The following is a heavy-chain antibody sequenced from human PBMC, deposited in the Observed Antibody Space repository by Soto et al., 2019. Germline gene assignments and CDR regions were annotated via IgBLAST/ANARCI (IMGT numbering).Heavy chain of an antibody. J-gene: IGHJ4*02. CDR3: ARKEYDILSGYSGTQYYFYN. D-gene: IGHD3-9*01. CDR1: GGTFSSYA. V-gene: IGHV1-69*01. Sequence: QVQLVQSGAEVKKPGSSVKVSCKASGGTFSSYAISWVRQAPGQGLEWMGGIIPIFGTENYAHKFQGSVTITADEPTMTVYMELRSRRSEDSAVYYCARKEYDILSGYSGTQYYFYNWGQGTLVNVSS. CDR2: IIPIFGTE.